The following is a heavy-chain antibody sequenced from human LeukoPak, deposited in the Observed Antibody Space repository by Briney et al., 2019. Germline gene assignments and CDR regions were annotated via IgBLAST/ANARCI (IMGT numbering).Heavy chain of an antibody. D-gene: IGHD3-10*01. CDR2: IYHSGST. V-gene: IGHV4-38-2*01. CDR1: GYSISSGYY. CDR3: ARQAGTGYFDY. J-gene: IGHJ4*02. Sequence: PSETLSLTCAVSGYSISSGYYWAWIRPPPGKGLEWIGSIYHSGSTYYNPSLKSRVTISADTSKNQFSLKLSSVTAADTAVYYCARQAGTGYFDYWGQGTLVTVSS.